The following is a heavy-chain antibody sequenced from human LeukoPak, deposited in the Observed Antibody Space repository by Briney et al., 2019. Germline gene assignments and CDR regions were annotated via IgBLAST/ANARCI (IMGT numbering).Heavy chain of an antibody. CDR2: VYYSGST. Sequence: KPSETLSLTCTVSGDSISTSSYFWGWIRQPPGKQLECIATVYYSGSTYYNPSLKSRVTISINTSKNQFSLKLTSVTAADTAVYYCARHSPIDNHYDSGGYDYPFDIWGQGTVVTVSS. V-gene: IGHV4-39*01. J-gene: IGHJ3*02. CDR3: ARHSPIDNHYDSGGYDYPFDI. CDR1: GDSISTSSYF. D-gene: IGHD3-22*01.